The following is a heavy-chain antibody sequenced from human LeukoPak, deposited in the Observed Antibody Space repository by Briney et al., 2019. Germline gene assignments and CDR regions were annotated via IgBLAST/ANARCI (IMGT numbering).Heavy chain of an antibody. CDR1: GFTFSHYN. D-gene: IGHD3-22*01. J-gene: IGHJ4*02. CDR3: ARDTNYYDSSGYYWAPDY. V-gene: IGHV3-20*04. Sequence: GGSLRLSCAASGFTFSHYNMNWVRQAPGKGLEWVSGINWNGGSTGYADSVKGRFTISRDKAKNSLYLQMNSLRAEDTALYYCARDTNYYDSSGYYWAPDYWGQGTLVTVSS. CDR2: INWNGGST.